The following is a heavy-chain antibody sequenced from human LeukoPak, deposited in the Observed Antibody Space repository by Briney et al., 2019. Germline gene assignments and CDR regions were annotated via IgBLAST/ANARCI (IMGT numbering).Heavy chain of an antibody. Sequence: GASVKVSFKASGYTFTIYAMNWVRQAPGQGPEWMGWINTNTGNPTYAQGFTGRFVFSLDTSVSTAYLQISSLKAEDTAVYFCAAVPFGVTGMFDHWGQGSLVTVSS. CDR2: INTNTGNP. CDR3: AAVPFGVTGMFDH. J-gene: IGHJ4*02. CDR1: GYTFTIYA. D-gene: IGHD1-20*01. V-gene: IGHV7-4-1*02.